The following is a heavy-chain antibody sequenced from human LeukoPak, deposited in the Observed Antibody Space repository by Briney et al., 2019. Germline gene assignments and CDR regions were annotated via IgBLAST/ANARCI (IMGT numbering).Heavy chain of an antibody. D-gene: IGHD5-18*01. CDR1: GFTFSSYE. V-gene: IGHV3-21*01. Sequence: GGSLRLSCAASGFTFSSYEMNWVRQAPGKGLEWVSSISSSSSYIYYADSVKGRFTISRDNAKNSLYLQMNSLRAEDTAVYYCARADWDTAMIDYWGQGTLVTVSS. CDR3: ARADWDTAMIDY. CDR2: ISSSSSYI. J-gene: IGHJ4*02.